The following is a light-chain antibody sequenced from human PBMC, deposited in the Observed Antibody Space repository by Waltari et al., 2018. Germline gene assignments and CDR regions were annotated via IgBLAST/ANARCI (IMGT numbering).Light chain of an antibody. J-gene: IGLJ1*01. CDR3: SSYTSSSTFEV. V-gene: IGLV2-14*01. CDR2: DVS. Sequence: QSAMTQPASVSGSPGQSITISCTGTSSDVGGYNSVSWYQQHPGKAPKLMIYDVSKRPSGVSNRFSGSKSGNTASLTISGLQAEDEADYYCSSYTSSSTFEVFGTGTKVTVL. CDR1: SSDVGGYNS.